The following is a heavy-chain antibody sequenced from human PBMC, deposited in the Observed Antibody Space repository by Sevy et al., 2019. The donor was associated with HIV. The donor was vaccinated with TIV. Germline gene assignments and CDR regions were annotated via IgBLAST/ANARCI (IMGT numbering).Heavy chain of an antibody. D-gene: IGHD3-9*01. J-gene: IGHJ4*02. CDR3: TASMKTDVLRYFDWLEEPPFDH. CDR2: IRSRVNSYAN. Sequence: GGSLRLSCAASEFTFSGSAMHWVRQAPGKGLEWVGRIRSRVNSYANTYAASVRGRFTIAREDSENTAFLEMSSLKTEDTAVYYCTASMKTDVLRYFDWLEEPPFDHWGQGTLVTVSS. V-gene: IGHV3-73*01. CDR1: EFTFSGSA.